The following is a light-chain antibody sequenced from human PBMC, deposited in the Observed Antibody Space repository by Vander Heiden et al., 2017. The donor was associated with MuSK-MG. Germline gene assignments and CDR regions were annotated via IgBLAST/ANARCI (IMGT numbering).Light chain of an antibody. CDR3: QLHRSNPSTT. Sequence: DIVMTPSPDPLPVSLGEWATINCKLSMTVLYGPNKENCLACYQQKPGQPPKLLIHWAASRIVGVPDRFSGSGCETDFALTISNLQAEDVAVYYCQLHRSNPSTTFGQGTQVEIK. J-gene: IGKJ5*01. CDR1: MTVLYGPNKENC. CDR2: WAA. V-gene: IGKV4-1*01.